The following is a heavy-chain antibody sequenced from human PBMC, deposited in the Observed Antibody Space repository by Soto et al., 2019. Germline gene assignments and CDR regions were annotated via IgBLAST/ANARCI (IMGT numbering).Heavy chain of an antibody. D-gene: IGHD3-10*01. CDR2: ISAYNGNT. CDR3: ARGWFGEVVYYFDY. V-gene: IGHV1-18*01. Sequence: VQLVQSGAEVKKPGASVKVSCKASHYTFTSYAISWVRQAPGQGLEWMGWISAYNGNTNYAQKLQGRVTMTTDTSTSTDYMELRSLRSDDTAMYYCARGWFGEVVYYFDYWGQGTLVTVSS. CDR1: HYTFTSYA. J-gene: IGHJ4*02.